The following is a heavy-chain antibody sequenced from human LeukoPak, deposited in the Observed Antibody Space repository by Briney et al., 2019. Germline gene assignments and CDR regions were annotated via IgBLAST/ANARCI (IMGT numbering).Heavy chain of an antibody. J-gene: IGHJ4*02. Sequence: ASVKVSCKASGYTVTSYGISWVRQAPGQGLEWMGWISAYNGNTNYAQKLQGRVTMTTDTSTSTAYMELRSLRSDDTAVYYCARISDYGDYFDYWGQGTLVTVSS. CDR1: GYTVTSYG. V-gene: IGHV1-18*01. D-gene: IGHD4-17*01. CDR3: ARISDYGDYFDY. CDR2: ISAYNGNT.